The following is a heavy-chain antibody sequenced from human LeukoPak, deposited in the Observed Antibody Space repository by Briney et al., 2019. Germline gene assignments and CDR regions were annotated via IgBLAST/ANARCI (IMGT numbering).Heavy chain of an antibody. CDR3: AKLGDILTGYPYYFDC. J-gene: IGHJ4*02. CDR1: GFTFSSYS. D-gene: IGHD3-9*01. V-gene: IGHV3-21*04. Sequence: PGGSLRLSCAASGFTFSSYSMNWVRQAPGKGLEWVSSISSSSYIYYADSVKGRFTISRDNSKNTLYLQMNSLRAEDTAVYYCAKLGDILTGYPYYFDCWGQGTLVTVSS. CDR2: ISSSSYI.